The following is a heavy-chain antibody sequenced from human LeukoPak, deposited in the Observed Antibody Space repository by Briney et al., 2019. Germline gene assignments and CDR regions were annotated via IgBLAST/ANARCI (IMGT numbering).Heavy chain of an antibody. CDR2: ISNSGREI. D-gene: IGHD1-14*01. Sequence: LSLTCTVSSASISTYYWSWIRQPPGKGLEWVSYISNSGREINYADSVKGRFTISRDNAMSSLYLQMNSLRVEDTAVYYWGRGHRGLDYWGQGTLVTVSS. V-gene: IGHV3-11*04. CDR1: SASISTYY. CDR3: GRGHRGLDY. J-gene: IGHJ4*02.